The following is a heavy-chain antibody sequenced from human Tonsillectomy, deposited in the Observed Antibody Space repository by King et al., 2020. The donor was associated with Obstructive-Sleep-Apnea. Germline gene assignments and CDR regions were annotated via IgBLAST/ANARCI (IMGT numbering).Heavy chain of an antibody. J-gene: IGHJ5*02. CDR2: IYPGDSDT. CDR1: GYSFNSYC. V-gene: IGHV5-51*01. CDR3: AGLDYVWGSYRNWFDP. Sequence: VQLVESGAEVKNPGESLKISCKGSGYSFNSYCIGWVRQLPGKGLEGMGIIYPGDSDTRYSPSFQGQFTISAAKSFSTAYLQLSSRKASDTAMYSCAGLDYVWGSYRNWFDPWGQGTLVTVSS. D-gene: IGHD3-16*02.